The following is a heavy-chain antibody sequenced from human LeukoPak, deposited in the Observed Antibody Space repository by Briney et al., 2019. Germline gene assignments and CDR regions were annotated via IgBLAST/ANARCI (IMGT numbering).Heavy chain of an antibody. D-gene: IGHD4-17*01. CDR1: GGSISSYY. CDR3: ARVGVYGDYGNWFDP. CDR2: IDYSGST. J-gene: IGHJ5*02. V-gene: IGHV4-59*08. Sequence: SETLSLTCTVSGGSISSYYWSWIRQPPGKGLEWIGYIDYSGSTNYNPSLKSRATISPDTSKNQFSLKLSSVTAADTAVYYCARVGVYGDYGNWFDPWGQGTLVTVSS.